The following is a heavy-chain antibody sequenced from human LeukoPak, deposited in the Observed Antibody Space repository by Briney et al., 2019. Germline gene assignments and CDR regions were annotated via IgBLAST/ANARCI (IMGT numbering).Heavy chain of an antibody. J-gene: IGHJ4*02. D-gene: IGHD3-16*02. V-gene: IGHV3-23*01. CDR3: AKVSGFKITFGGVID. CDR1: GLTFTSSS. CDR2: ISGSGGNT. Sequence: GGSLRLSCAASGLTFTSSSMIWVRQAPGKGREWVSCISGSGGNTYYADSVKGRFTISRDNSKNTLYLQMNSLRPEDTAVYYCAKVSGFKITFGGVIDWGQGTLVTVSS.